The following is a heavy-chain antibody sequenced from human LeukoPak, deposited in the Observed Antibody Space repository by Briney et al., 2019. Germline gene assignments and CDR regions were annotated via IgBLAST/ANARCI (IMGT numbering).Heavy chain of an antibody. J-gene: IGHJ3*02. Sequence: SETLSLTCAVYGGSFSGYYWSWIRQPPGKGLEWIGEINHSGSTNYNPSLKSRVTISVDTSKNQFSLKLSSVTAADTAVYYCARAPDYGDYEDDAFDIWGQGTMVTVSS. CDR2: INHSGST. D-gene: IGHD4-17*01. CDR1: GGSFSGYY. CDR3: ARAPDYGDYEDDAFDI. V-gene: IGHV4-34*01.